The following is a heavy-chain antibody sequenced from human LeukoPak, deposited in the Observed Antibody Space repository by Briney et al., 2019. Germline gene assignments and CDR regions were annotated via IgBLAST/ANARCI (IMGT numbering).Heavy chain of an antibody. CDR3: ASGGHHYDSSGFHWFDP. CDR1: GGSISRHY. Sequence: SETLSLTCTVSGGSISRHYWNWIRQPPGKGLEWIGYISESGCTHYNPSLKSRVSMSVDLAKNQFSLKVNSVTVADTAVYYCASGGHHYDSSGFHWFDPWGQGAPVTVSS. V-gene: IGHV4-4*08. D-gene: IGHD3-22*01. J-gene: IGHJ5*02. CDR2: ISESGCT.